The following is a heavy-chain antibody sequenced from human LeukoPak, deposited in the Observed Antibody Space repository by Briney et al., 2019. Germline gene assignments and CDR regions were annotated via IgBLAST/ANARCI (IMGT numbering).Heavy chain of an antibody. J-gene: IGHJ6*03. D-gene: IGHD2-15*01. CDR2: IKNNADGGTI. CDR3: AAARYCSGGSCYSDYYYYYMDV. Sequence: GGSLRLSCAASGFTFTNAWMNWVRQAPGTGLEWVGRIKNNADGGTIDYAAPVKGRFSISTDDSKTTLFLQMHSLKTEDTAVYYCAAARYCSGGSCYSDYYYYYMDVWGKGTTVTIPS. CDR1: GFTFTNAW. V-gene: IGHV3-15*01.